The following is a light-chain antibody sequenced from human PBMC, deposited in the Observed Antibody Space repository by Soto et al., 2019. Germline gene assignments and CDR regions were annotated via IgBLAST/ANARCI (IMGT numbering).Light chain of an antibody. V-gene: IGLV2-14*01. Sequence: QLVLTQPASVSGSPGQSITISCTGTSGDIGSYNRVSWYQQHPGKAPKLIIYEVTDRPSGVSNRFSGSKSGNTASLTISGLQAEDEAEYYCSSYTNINTRACVFGTGPKVTVL. J-gene: IGLJ1*01. CDR3: SSYTNINTRACV. CDR2: EVT. CDR1: SGDIGSYNR.